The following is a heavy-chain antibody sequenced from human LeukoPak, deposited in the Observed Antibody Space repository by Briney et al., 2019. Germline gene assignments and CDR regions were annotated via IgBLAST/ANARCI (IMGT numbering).Heavy chain of an antibody. CDR2: IRSKGNSYAT. Sequence: GGSLRLSCAACGFTLSGSAMHWVRQASGRGREWVGRIRSKGNSYATAYGASVKGSVTISRDDSKNTAYLQMNSLKTEDTAVYYCTRQDSSGYTCFDYWGQGTLVTVSS. D-gene: IGHD3-22*01. V-gene: IGHV3-73*01. J-gene: IGHJ4*02. CDR1: GFTLSGSA. CDR3: TRQDSSGYTCFDY.